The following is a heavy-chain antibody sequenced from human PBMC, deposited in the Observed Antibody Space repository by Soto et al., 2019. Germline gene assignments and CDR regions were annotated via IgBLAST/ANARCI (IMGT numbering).Heavy chain of an antibody. Sequence: SETLSLTCTVSGGSISSTIYYWGWIRQPPGKGLEWIGSIYYSGSTYYNPSLKSRVTISVDTSKNQFSLKLSSVTAADTAVYYCARQGRGSGPDNDFDYWGQGTLVTVSS. CDR2: IYYSGST. CDR1: GGSISSTIYY. J-gene: IGHJ4*02. CDR3: ARQGRGSGPDNDFDY. V-gene: IGHV4-39*01. D-gene: IGHD5-12*01.